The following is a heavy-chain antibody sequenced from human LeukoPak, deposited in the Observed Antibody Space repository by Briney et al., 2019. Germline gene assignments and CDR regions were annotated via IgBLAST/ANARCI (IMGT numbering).Heavy chain of an antibody. D-gene: IGHD2-2*01. J-gene: IGHJ3*02. CDR3: ARVLVVVPAAIHDAFDI. CDR1: GGSISSYY. V-gene: IGHV4-59*01. CDR2: IYYSGST. Sequence: SETLSLTCTVSGGSISSYYWSWIRQPPGEGLEWIGYIYYSGSTNYNPSLKSRVTISVDTSKNQFSLKLSSVTAANTAVYYCARVLVVVPAAIHDAFDIWGQGTMVTVSS.